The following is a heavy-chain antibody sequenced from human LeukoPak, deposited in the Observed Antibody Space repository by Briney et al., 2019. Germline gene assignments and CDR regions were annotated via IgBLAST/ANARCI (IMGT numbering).Heavy chain of an antibody. V-gene: IGHV3-21*01. D-gene: IGHD3-22*01. J-gene: IGHJ4*02. Sequence: PGGSLRLSCAASGFTFSSYSMNWVRQAPGKGLEWVSSISSSSSYIYYADSVKGRFTISRDNAKNSLYLQMNSLRAEDTAVYYCARDGHYDSSGYYLDYWGQGTLVTVSS. CDR2: ISSSSSYI. CDR1: GFTFSSYS. CDR3: ARDGHYDSSGYYLDY.